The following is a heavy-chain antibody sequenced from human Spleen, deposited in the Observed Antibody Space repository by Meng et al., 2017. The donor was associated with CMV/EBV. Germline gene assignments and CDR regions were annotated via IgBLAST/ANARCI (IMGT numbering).Heavy chain of an antibody. V-gene: IGHV3-30*02. CDR3: ARDHSSSWYEEEPEWYFDL. J-gene: IGHJ2*01. CDR2: IRSDGSNK. D-gene: IGHD6-13*01. Sequence: GESLKISCAASGFSLTNYGMHWVRQAPGKGLEWVAFIRSDGSNKYYADSVKGRFTISRDKDNSNNTLYLQMNSLRGEDAAVYYCARDHSSSWYEEEPEWYFDLWGRGTLVTVSS. CDR1: GFSLTNYG.